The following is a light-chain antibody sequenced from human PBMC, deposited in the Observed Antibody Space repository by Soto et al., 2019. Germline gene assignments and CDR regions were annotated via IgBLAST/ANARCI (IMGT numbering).Light chain of an antibody. V-gene: IGKV3-20*01. J-gene: IGKJ2*01. CDR1: QSVSSSY. CDR2: GAS. CDR3: QQYGSSSYT. Sequence: DIVLTQSPDTLSLSPGERATLSCRASQSVSSSYLAWYQQKPGQAPRLLIYGASTRATGIPDRFSGSGSGTAFTLTISRLEPEDFAVYYCQQYGSSSYTFGQGTRLEIK.